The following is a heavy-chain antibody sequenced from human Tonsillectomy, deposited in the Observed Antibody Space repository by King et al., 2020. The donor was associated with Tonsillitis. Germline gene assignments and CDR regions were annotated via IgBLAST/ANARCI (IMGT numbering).Heavy chain of an antibody. V-gene: IGHV3-23*03. Sequence: VQLVESGGGLVQPGGSLRLSCAASGFTFSSYAMSWVRQAPGKGLEWVSVIYSGDSRTYYADSVKGRFTISRDNSRNTLYLQMNSLRAEDTAVDYCAKESNVGYPSTTYNFDYWGQGTLVTVSS. J-gene: IGHJ4*02. CDR2: IYSGDSRT. CDR1: GFTFSSYA. D-gene: IGHD3-22*01. CDR3: AKESNVGYPSTTYNFDY.